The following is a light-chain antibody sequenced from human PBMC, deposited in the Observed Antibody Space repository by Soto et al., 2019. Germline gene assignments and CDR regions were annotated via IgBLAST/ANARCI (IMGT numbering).Light chain of an antibody. CDR1: QIISRY. CDR3: QHSYTSPFT. CDR2: AAS. Sequence: DIQMTQSPSSLSASVGDRITITCRASQIISRYLNWYQQKPGKPPNLLIYAASNLQSGVPSRFSGSGSGTDFTLTISSLQPEDFATYHCQHSYTSPFTFGPGTKVDMK. J-gene: IGKJ3*01. V-gene: IGKV1-39*01.